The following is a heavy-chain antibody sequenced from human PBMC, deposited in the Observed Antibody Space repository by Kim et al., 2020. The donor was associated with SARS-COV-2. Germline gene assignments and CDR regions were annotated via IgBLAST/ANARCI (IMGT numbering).Heavy chain of an antibody. CDR2: IKEDGTDK. J-gene: IGHJ4*02. D-gene: IGHD3-9*01. CDR3: VRSHDWYIDY. V-gene: IGHV3-7*01. Sequence: GGSLRLSCVDSGSTFSHYWMGWVRQAPGKGLEWVADIKEDGTDKYYVASVKGRFTISKDNAKNSLYLQMSSLRAEDTAVYYCVRSHDWYIDYWGRGTLVT. CDR1: GSTFSHYW.